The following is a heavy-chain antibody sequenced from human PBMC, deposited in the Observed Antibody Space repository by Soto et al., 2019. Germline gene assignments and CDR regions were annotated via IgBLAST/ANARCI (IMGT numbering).Heavy chain of an antibody. V-gene: IGHV3-48*02. Sequence: GGSLRLSCVASGFTFRSYSMNWVRQAPGNGLEWVSHISSSSTTINYADSVKGRFTISRDNAKNSLYLQMNSLRDEDTAVYYCAREGHGSTWLNWFDPWGQGTLVTVSS. CDR1: GFTFRSYS. J-gene: IGHJ5*02. CDR2: ISSSSTTI. CDR3: AREGHGSTWLNWFDP. D-gene: IGHD6-13*01.